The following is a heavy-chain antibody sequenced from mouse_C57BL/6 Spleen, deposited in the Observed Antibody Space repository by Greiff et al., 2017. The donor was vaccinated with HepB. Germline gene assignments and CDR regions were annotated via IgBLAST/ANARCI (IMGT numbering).Heavy chain of an antibody. J-gene: IGHJ1*03. CDR3: SYYYGSSLYWYFDV. Sequence: QVQLQQSGAELVMPGASVKLSCKASGYTFTSYWMHWVKQRPGQGLEWIGEIDPSDSYTNYNQKFKGKSTLTVDKSSSTAYMQLSSLTSEYSAVYYCSYYYGSSLYWYFDVWGTGTTVTVSS. CDR2: IDPSDSYT. D-gene: IGHD1-1*01. V-gene: IGHV1-69*01. CDR1: GYTFTSYW.